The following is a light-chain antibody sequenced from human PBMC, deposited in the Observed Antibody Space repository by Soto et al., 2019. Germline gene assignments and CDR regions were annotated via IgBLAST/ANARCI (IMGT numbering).Light chain of an antibody. Sequence: EIVLTQSPATLSLSPGERATPSCRASQSVSSYLAWYQQKPGQAPKFLIYGVSSRATGIPDRFSGSGSGTDFTLTISRLEPEDFAVYHCQQYGSSPLITFGQGTRLENK. V-gene: IGKV3-20*01. CDR2: GVS. CDR3: QQYGSSPLIT. CDR1: QSVSSY. J-gene: IGKJ5*01.